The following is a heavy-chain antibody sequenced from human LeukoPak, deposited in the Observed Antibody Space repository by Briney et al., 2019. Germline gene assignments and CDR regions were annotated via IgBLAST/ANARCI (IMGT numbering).Heavy chain of an antibody. V-gene: IGHV4-59*01. D-gene: IGHD3-10*01. CDR1: GGSISSYY. CDR2: IYYSGST. CDR3: ARTTQGWFGEFDY. J-gene: IGHJ4*02. Sequence: NPSETLSLTCTVSGGSISSYYWSWIRQPPGKGLEWIGYIYYSGSTNYNPSLKSRVTISVDTSKNQFSLKLSSVTAADTAVYYCARTTQGWFGEFDYWGQGTLVTVSS.